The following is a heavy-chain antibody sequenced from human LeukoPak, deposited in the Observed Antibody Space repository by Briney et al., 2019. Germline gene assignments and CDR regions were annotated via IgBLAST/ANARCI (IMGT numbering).Heavy chain of an antibody. CDR2: ISSDGNNK. V-gene: IGHV3-30-3*01. CDR3: ARIRVTYFDY. CDR1: GFTFSTYA. D-gene: IGHD2-21*02. J-gene: IGHJ4*02. Sequence: GGSLRLSCAASGFTFSTYAIHWVRQAPGKGLEWVAVISSDGNNKYYADSVKGRFTISRDNSKNTLYLQMNSLRAEDTAVYHCARIRVTYFDYWGQGTLVTVSS.